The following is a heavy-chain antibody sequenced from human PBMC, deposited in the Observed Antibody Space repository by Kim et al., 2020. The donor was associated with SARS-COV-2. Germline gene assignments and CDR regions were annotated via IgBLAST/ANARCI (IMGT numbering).Heavy chain of an antibody. CDR2: IYYSGST. CDR1: GGSVSSGSYY. CDR3: ARAKPRVVVTPLGRFRERPDAFDI. J-gene: IGHJ3*02. Sequence: SETLSLTCTVSGGSVSSGSYYWSWIRQPPGKGLEWIGYIYYSGSTNYNPSRKSRVTISVDTSKNQFSLKLSSVTAADTAVYYCARAKPRVVVTPLGRFRERPDAFDIWGQGTMVTVSS. D-gene: IGHD3-22*01. V-gene: IGHV4-61*01.